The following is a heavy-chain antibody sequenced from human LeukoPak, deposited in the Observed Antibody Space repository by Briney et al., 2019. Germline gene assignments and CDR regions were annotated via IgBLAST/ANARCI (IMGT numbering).Heavy chain of an antibody. CDR3: ARSRNSYDTSGYYSFDC. Sequence: SETLSLTCTVSGGSIRSFYWSWIRQPPGKALEWIGFIHSSGRSNYNPSLRSRGIMSVDTSENQVSLSLSSVTAADTAIYYCARSRNSYDTSGYYSFDCWGQGTLVTVSS. V-gene: IGHV4-59*01. CDR2: IHSSGRS. J-gene: IGHJ4*02. D-gene: IGHD3-22*01. CDR1: GGSIRSFY.